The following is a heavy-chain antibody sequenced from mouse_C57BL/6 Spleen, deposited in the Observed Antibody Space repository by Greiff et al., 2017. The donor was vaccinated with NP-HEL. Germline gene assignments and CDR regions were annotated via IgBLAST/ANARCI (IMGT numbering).Heavy chain of an antibody. D-gene: IGHD2-12*01. V-gene: IGHV5-9-1*02. CDR2: ISSGGDYI. CDR1: GFTFSSYA. J-gene: IGHJ3*01. Sequence: EVKVVESGEGLVKPGGSLKLSCAASGFTFSSYAMSWVRQTPEKRLEWVAYISSGGDYIYYADTVKGRFTISRDNARNTLYLQMSSLKSGDTAMYYCTRGGDDGAWFAYWGQGTLVTVSA. CDR3: TRGGDDGAWFAY.